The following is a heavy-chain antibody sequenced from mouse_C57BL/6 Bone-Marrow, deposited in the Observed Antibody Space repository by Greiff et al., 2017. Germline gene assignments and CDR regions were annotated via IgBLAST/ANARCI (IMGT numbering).Heavy chain of an antibody. J-gene: IGHJ3*01. CDR3: DSDYYGSSEFAY. CDR2: IYPYNGVA. V-gene: IGHV1-31*01. CDR1: GYSFTDYY. Sequence: VQLQQSGPELVKPGASVKISCKASGYSFTDYYMHWVKQSHGKSLDWIGYIYPYNGVASYNQKFKGKATLTVDESSSTAYMELRSLTSEDAAVSDYDSDYYGSSEFAYWGQGTLVTVSA. D-gene: IGHD1-1*01.